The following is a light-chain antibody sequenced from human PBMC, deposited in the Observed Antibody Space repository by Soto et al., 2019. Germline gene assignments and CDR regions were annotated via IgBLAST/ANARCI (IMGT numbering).Light chain of an antibody. CDR3: QSYDSSLSGYV. V-gene: IGLV1-40*01. CDR2: GNS. J-gene: IGLJ1*01. Sequence: QSVLTQPPSVSGAPGQRVTISCTGSSSNIGACYDVHWYQQLPGTAPKLLIYGNSNRPSGVPDRFSGSKSGTSASLAITGLQAEDEADDYCQSYDSSLSGYVFGTGTQLTVL. CDR1: SSNIGACYD.